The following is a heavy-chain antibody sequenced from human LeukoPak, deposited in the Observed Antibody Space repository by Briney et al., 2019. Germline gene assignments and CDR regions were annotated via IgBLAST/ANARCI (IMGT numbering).Heavy chain of an antibody. V-gene: IGHV4-4*09. CDR1: GGSISSYY. Sequence: AETLSLTCTVSGGSISSYYWSWIRQPPGKGLEGIGYIYTSGSTNYNPSLKSRVTISVDTSRNQFSLKLSSVTAADTAVYYCARRNVRGAAPRGFDYWGQGTLVTVSS. D-gene: IGHD6-6*01. CDR2: IYTSGST. CDR3: ARRNVRGAAPRGFDY. J-gene: IGHJ4*02.